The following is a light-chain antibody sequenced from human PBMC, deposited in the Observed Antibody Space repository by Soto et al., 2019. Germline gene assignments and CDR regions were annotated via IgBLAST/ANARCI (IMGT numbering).Light chain of an antibody. J-gene: IGKJ4*01. V-gene: IGKV3-11*01. CDR1: QSVSRY. CDR3: QQRSNWPST. CDR2: DAS. Sequence: EIVLTQSPATLSLSPGERATLSCRASQSVSRYLAWYQQKPGQAPRLLIYDASNRATGIPARFSGSGSGTDFTLTITSLEPEYFAVYYCQQRSNWPSTFGGGTKVEI.